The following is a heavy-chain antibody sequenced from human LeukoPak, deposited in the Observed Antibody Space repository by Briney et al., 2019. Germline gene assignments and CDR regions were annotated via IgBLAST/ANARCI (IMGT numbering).Heavy chain of an antibody. CDR3: AKERITMVRGVITFAGY. D-gene: IGHD3-10*01. J-gene: IGHJ4*02. V-gene: IGHV3-23*01. CDR1: GFTFSSYA. Sequence: GGSLRLSCAASGFTFSSYAMSWVRQAPGKGLEWVSAISGSGGSTYYADSVKGRFTISRDNSKNTLYLQMNSLRVEDTAVYYCAKERITMVRGVITFAGYWGQGTLVTVSS. CDR2: ISGSGGST.